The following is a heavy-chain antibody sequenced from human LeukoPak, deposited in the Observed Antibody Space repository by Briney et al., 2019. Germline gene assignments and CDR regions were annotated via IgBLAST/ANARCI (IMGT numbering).Heavy chain of an antibody. D-gene: IGHD3-10*01. CDR3: ARSLDYYGSGSYYPLYYFDY. V-gene: IGHV1-46*01. J-gene: IGHJ4*02. Sequence: ASVKVSCKASGYTFTSYYMHLVRQAPGQGLEWMGIINPSGGSTSYAQKFQGRVTMTRDTSTSTVYMELSGLRSEDTAVYYCARSLDYYGSGSYYPLYYFDYWGQGTLVTVSS. CDR2: INPSGGST. CDR1: GYTFTSYY.